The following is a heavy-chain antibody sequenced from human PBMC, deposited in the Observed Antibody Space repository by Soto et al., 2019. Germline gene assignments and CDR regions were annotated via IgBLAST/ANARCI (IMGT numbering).Heavy chain of an antibody. CDR2: ISSSSSYI. D-gene: IGHD3-22*01. V-gene: IGHV3-21*01. J-gene: IGHJ4*02. CDR3: ARDDYYDSSGYLAPLDY. Sequence: SLRLSCAASGFTFSSYSMNWVRQAPGKGLEWVSSISSSSSYIYYADSVKGRFTISRDNAKNSLYLQMNSLRAEDTAVYYCARDDYYDSSGYLAPLDYWGQGTLVTVSS. CDR1: GFTFSSYS.